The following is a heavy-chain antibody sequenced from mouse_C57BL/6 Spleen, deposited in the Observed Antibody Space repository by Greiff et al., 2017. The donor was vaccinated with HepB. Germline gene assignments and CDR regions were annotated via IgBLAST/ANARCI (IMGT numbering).Heavy chain of an antibody. CDR3: TGKRFAY. CDR1: GYTFTDYE. CDR2: IDPETGGT. V-gene: IGHV1-15*01. Sequence: VHLVESGAELVRPGASVTLSCKASGYTFTDYEMHWVKQTPVHGLEWIGAIDPETGGTAYNQKFKGKAILTADKSSSTAYMELRSLTSEDSAVYYCTGKRFAYWGQGTLVTVSA. J-gene: IGHJ3*01.